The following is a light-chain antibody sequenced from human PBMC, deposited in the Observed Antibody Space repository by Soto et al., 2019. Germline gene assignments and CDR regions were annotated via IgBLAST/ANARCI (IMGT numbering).Light chain of an antibody. Sequence: EIVLTQSPGTLSLSPGERATLSCRASQSVSRSYLAWYQQKPGQSPSLLIYGASSRATGIPDRFSGSGSGTDFTHTISRLEPEDFAVYYCQQYGTSPPTFGPGTKVDIK. V-gene: IGKV3-20*01. CDR2: GAS. CDR3: QQYGTSPPT. CDR1: QSVSRSY. J-gene: IGKJ3*01.